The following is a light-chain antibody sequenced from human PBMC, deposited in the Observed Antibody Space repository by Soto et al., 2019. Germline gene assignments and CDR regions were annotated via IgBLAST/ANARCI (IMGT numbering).Light chain of an antibody. V-gene: IGKV4-1*01. CDR1: QSVLYTSYNKNL. J-gene: IGKJ3*01. Sequence: DIVMTQSPDSLAVSLGERATINCKSSQSVLYTSYNKNLLAWYQQKPGQPPKLLIYWASTRESGVPDRFSGSGTGTDFPLTISSLQAEDVAVYFCQQYSDSPPLFSFRPGTKVNI. CDR3: QQYSDSPPLFS. CDR2: WAS.